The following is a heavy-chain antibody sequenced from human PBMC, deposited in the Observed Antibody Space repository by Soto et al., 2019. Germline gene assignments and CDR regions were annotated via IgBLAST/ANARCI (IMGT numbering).Heavy chain of an antibody. J-gene: IGHJ6*02. V-gene: IGHV4-34*01. CDR2: INHSGST. D-gene: IGHD3-3*01. Sequence: QVQLPQWGAGLLTPSETLSLPCAVYGGSFIGYYWSWIRQPPGKGLEWIGEINHSGSTNYNPSLKSRVTISVDTSKNQFSLKLSPATAADTAVYYCARAFLRFFGGGRSTMDVWGQGTTVTVSS. CDR3: ARAFLRFFGGGRSTMDV. CDR1: GGSFIGYY.